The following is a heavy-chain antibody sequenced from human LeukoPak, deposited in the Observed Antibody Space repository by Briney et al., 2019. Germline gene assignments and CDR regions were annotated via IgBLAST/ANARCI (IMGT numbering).Heavy chain of an antibody. Sequence: PGGSLRLSCVASGFTFTNAWMNWVRQAPGKGLEWVSSISSSSSYIYYADSVKGRFTISRDNAKNSLYLQMNSLRAEDTAVYYCARSGLTVSIDYWGQGTLVTVSS. J-gene: IGHJ4*02. D-gene: IGHD2/OR15-2a*01. CDR1: GFTFTNAW. CDR3: ARSGLTVSIDY. CDR2: ISSSSSYI. V-gene: IGHV3-21*01.